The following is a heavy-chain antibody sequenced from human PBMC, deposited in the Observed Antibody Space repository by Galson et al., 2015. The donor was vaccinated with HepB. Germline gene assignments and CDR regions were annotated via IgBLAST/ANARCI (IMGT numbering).Heavy chain of an antibody. Sequence: TLSLTCAVYGASFTDYYRNWIRQPPGKGPEWIGEINHSGIPKYNPSLRSRLTISIDRPKKQFSLKLKSVTAADTAVYYCPYFFGSGSFFMDVWGQGTAVTVSS. CDR1: GASFTDYY. CDR2: INHSGIP. J-gene: IGHJ6*02. V-gene: IGHV4-34*01. CDR3: PYFFGSGSFFMDV. D-gene: IGHD3-10*01.